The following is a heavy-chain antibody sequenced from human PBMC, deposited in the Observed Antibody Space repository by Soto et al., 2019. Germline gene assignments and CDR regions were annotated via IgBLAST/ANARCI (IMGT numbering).Heavy chain of an antibody. Sequence: ASVKVSCKASGYTFTGYYMHWVRQAPGQGLEWMGRINPNSGGTNYAQKFQGWVTMTRDTSISTAYRELSRRRSDDTAVYYCARDGHALTMVRGVATYGMDVWGQGTTVTAP. CDR3: ARDGHALTMVRGVATYGMDV. V-gene: IGHV1-2*04. J-gene: IGHJ6*02. CDR2: INPNSGGT. CDR1: GYTFTGYY. D-gene: IGHD3-10*01.